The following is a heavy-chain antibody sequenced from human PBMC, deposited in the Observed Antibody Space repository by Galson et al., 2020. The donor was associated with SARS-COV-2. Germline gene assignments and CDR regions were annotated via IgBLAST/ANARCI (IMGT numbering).Heavy chain of an antibody. Sequence: SETLSLTCTVSGGPISSHYWSWIRQPPGKGLEWLGHISSSGSTDYNPSLKSRVTISEDTSKNQFSLKLTSVTAADTAVYYCARDRQYSFGYRQRHYYYMDVWGKGTTVTVAS. CDR2: ISSSGST. V-gene: IGHV4-59*11. J-gene: IGHJ6*03. CDR1: GGPISSHY. D-gene: IGHD3-22*01. CDR3: ARDRQYSFGYRQRHYYYMDV.